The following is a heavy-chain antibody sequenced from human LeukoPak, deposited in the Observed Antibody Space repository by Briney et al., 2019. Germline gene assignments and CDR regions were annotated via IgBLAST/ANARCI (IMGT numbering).Heavy chain of an antibody. CDR1: GGSISSSSYY. J-gene: IGHJ6*03. Sequence: SETLSLTCTVSGGSISSSSYYWGWIRQPPGKGLEWIGSIYYSGSTNYNPSLKSRVTISIDTSKNQFSLKLSAVTAADTAVYYCARVWYYGSETNSDLYYYYYMDVWGRGTTVTVSS. CDR2: IYYSGST. D-gene: IGHD3-10*01. V-gene: IGHV4-39*07. CDR3: ARVWYYGSETNSDLYYYYYMDV.